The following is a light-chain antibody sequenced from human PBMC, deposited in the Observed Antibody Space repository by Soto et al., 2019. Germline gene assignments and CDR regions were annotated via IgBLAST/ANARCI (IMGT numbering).Light chain of an antibody. Sequence: DIQMTQSPSSLSTSVGDRVTITCRASQSISNYLNWYQQKQGQAHKXLIYAASSLQSGVPSRFSGSCYGTDGTLTISSLQNEDRETYYGQQSYSTTWTFGQGTKV. J-gene: IGKJ1*01. CDR1: QSISNY. V-gene: IGKV1-39*01. CDR3: QQSYSTTWT. CDR2: AAS.